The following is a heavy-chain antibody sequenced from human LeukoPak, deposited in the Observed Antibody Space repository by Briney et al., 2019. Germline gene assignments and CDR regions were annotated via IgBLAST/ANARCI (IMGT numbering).Heavy chain of an antibody. J-gene: IGHJ6*02. CDR2: ISSSSSYI. Sequence: GGSLRLSCAASGFTFSSHSMNWVRQAPGKGLEWVSSISSSSSYIYYAGSVKGRFTISRDNAKNSLYLQMNSLRAEDTAVYYCARDLGGYPHGHYYGMDVWGQGTTVTVSS. V-gene: IGHV3-21*01. CDR3: ARDLGGYPHGHYYGMDV. CDR1: GFTFSSHS. D-gene: IGHD3-16*02.